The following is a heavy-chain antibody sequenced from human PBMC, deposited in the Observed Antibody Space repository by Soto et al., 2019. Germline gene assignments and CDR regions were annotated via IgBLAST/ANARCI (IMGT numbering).Heavy chain of an antibody. V-gene: IGHV4-34*01. D-gene: IGHD3-3*02. CDR2: INHSGST. J-gene: IGHJ5*02. CDR3: ARGQIRDNGFDP. CDR1: GGSFSGYY. Sequence: SETLSLTCAVYGGSFSGYYWSWIRQPPGKGLEWIGEINHSGSTNYNPSLKSRVTISVDTSKNQFSLKLSSVTAADTAVYYCARGQIRDNGFDPWGQGTLVTVSS.